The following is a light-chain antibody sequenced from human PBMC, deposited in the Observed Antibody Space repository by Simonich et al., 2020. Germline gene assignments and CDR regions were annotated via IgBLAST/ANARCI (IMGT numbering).Light chain of an antibody. J-gene: IGLJ2*01. CDR1: SSAVGGYTY. V-gene: IGLV2-14*01. CDR2: DVS. Sequence: QSALPNPAPGSGPPDRPIPTPCTGTSSAVGGYTYVSWYQQHPGKAPKLMIYDVSKRPSGVSNRFSGSKSGNTASLTISGLQAEDEADYYCSSYTSSSTLVFGGGTKLTVL. CDR3: SSYTSSSTLV.